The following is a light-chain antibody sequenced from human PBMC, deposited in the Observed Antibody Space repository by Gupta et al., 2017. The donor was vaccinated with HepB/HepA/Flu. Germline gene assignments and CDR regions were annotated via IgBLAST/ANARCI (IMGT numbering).Light chain of an antibody. CDR1: RNNVGYQG. Sequence: QAGLTQPPSVSKGLGQTATLTCTGNRNNVGYQGAAWLQQHQGHPPKLLSYRNNNRPSGISERFSASRSGDTDTLTITGLQPEDEADYYCSAWDSSLSAWVFGRGTKLTVL. V-gene: IGLV10-54*04. CDR2: RNN. J-gene: IGLJ3*02. CDR3: SAWDSSLSAWV.